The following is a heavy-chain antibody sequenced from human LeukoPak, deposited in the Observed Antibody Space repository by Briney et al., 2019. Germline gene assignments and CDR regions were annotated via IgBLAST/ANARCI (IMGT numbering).Heavy chain of an antibody. CDR1: GASISNSGAFY. Sequence: SQTLSLTCTVSGASISNSGAFYWSWIRQHPGDGLEWIGFISYRGSTYYNPSLKSRVSMSVDTSRSQFSLRLTSVTDEDTAVYYCARISQSSGGFYYWGQGTLVTVSS. CDR2: ISYRGST. D-gene: IGHD2-15*01. CDR3: ARISQSSGGFYY. J-gene: IGHJ4*02. V-gene: IGHV4-31*02.